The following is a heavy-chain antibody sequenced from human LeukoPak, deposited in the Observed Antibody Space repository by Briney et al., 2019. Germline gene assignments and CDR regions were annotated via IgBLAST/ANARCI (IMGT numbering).Heavy chain of an antibody. J-gene: IGHJ4*02. D-gene: IGHD3-3*01. V-gene: IGHV3-30-3*01. CDR1: GFTFSSYA. CDR3: AKARPVWSGYQYYFDY. CDR2: ISYDGSNK. Sequence: GGSLRLSCAASGFTFSSYAMHWVRQAPGKGLEWVAVISYDGSNKYYADSVKGRFTISRDNSKNTLYLQMNSLRAEDTAVYYCAKARPVWSGYQYYFDYWGQGTLVTVSS.